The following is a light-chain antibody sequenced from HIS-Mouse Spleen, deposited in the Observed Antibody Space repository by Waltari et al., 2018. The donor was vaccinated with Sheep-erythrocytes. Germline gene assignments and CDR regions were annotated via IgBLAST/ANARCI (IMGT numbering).Light chain of an antibody. CDR2: DVS. J-gene: IGLJ1*01. CDR1: SSDVGAYNY. Sequence: QSALTKPRSVSGSPGQSVTISCTGTSSDVGAYNYVYWYQQHPSKAPKLMIYDVSKRPSGVPDRFSGSKSGNTASLTISGLQAEDEADYYCCSYAGSYNHVFATGTKVTVL. CDR3: CSYAGSYNHV. V-gene: IGLV2-11*01.